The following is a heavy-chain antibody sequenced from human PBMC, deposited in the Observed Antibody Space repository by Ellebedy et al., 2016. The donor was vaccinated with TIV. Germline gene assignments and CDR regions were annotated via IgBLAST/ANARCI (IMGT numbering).Heavy chain of an antibody. D-gene: IGHD5-12*01. V-gene: IGHV3-13*05. J-gene: IGHJ6*02. Sequence: GESLKISCAASGFTFSSYDMHWVRQATGKGLEWVSAIGTAGDPYYPGSVKGRFTISRENAKNSLYLQMNSLRAGDTAVYYCARSVPSGYDGRRYYYYGMDVWGQGTTATVSS. CDR2: IGTAGDP. CDR1: GFTFSSYD. CDR3: ARSVPSGYDGRRYYYYGMDV.